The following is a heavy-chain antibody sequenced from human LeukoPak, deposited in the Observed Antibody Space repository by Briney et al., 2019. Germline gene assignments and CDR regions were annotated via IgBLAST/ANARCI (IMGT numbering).Heavy chain of an antibody. CDR2: INPNSGGT. D-gene: IGHD4-17*01. V-gene: IGHV1-2*02. CDR1: GYTFTGYY. Sequence: ASVKVSCKASGYTFTGYYMHWVRQAPGQGLEWMGWINPNSGGTSYAQKFQGRVTMTRDTSISTAYMELSRLRSDDTAVYYCARDEGSVTRGYWGQGTLVTVSS. CDR3: ARDEGSVTRGY. J-gene: IGHJ4*02.